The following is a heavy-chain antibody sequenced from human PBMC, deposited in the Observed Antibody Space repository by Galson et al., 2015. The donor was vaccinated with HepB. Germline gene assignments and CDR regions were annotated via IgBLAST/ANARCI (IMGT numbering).Heavy chain of an antibody. V-gene: IGHV1-2*06. CDR2: INPNSGGT. CDR1: GYTFASYG. Sequence: SVKVSCKASGYTFASYGISWVRQAPGQGLEWMGRINPNSGGTNYAQKFQGRVTMTRDTSISTAYMELSRLRSDDTAVYYCARDGEVGATTEASEYYYYYYGMDVWGQGTTVTVSS. D-gene: IGHD1-26*01. CDR3: ARDGEVGATTEASEYYYYYYGMDV. J-gene: IGHJ6*02.